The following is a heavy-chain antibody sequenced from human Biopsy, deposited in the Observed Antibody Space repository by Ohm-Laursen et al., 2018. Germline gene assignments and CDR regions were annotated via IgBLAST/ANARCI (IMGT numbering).Heavy chain of an antibody. CDR2: ISHSSGPT. J-gene: IGHJ3*02. Sequence: SLRLSCAASGFTFSTYEMNWVRQAPGKGLEWISFISHSSGPTNYADSVRGRFTISRDNAKNAIYLQMNSLRVEDTAFYYCVRLEAGLFDAIDIRGHGTTVTVSS. D-gene: IGHD6-19*01. CDR3: VRLEAGLFDAIDI. CDR1: GFTFSTYE. V-gene: IGHV3-48*03.